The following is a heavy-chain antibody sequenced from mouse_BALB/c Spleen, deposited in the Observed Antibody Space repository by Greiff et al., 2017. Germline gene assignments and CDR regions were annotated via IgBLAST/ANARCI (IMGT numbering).Heavy chain of an antibody. CDR3: ARSGLHYYGYTADY. J-gene: IGHJ2*01. Sequence: DVKLQESGPGLVKPSQSLSLTCTVTGYSITSDYAWNWIRQFPGNKLEWMGYISYSGSTSYNPYLKSRISITRDTSKNQFFLQLNSVTTEDTATYYCARSGLHYYGYTADYWGQGTTLTVSS. CDR1: GYSITSDYA. V-gene: IGHV3-2*02. D-gene: IGHD1-2*01. CDR2: ISYSGST.